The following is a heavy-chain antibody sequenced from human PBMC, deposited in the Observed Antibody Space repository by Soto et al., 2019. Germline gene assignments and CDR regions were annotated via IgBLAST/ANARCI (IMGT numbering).Heavy chain of an antibody. V-gene: IGHV1-18*01. CDR1: GYTFTSYG. Sequence: ASVKVSCKASGYTFTSYGISWVRQAPGQGLEWMGWISAYNGNTNYAQKLQGRVTMTTDTSTSTAYMELRSLRSDDTAVYYCARDLWDIVVVPAAFAPFDYWGQGTLVTVSS. CDR3: ARDLWDIVVVPAAFAPFDY. J-gene: IGHJ4*02. CDR2: ISAYNGNT. D-gene: IGHD2-2*01.